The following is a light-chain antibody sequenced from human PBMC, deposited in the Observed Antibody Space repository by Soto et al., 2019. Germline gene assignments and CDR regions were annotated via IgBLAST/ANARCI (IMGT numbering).Light chain of an antibody. V-gene: IGKV1-9*01. CDR3: QQLYTYPLT. Sequence: DIQVTQSPSFLSASVGDRVTITFLASRGISTSLAWYQQKPGKAPNLLIYAPSTLQSGVPSRFGGSGSGTEFTLTISGLQAEDFATYYCQQLYTYPLTFGGGTKVDIK. J-gene: IGKJ4*01. CDR2: APS. CDR1: RGISTS.